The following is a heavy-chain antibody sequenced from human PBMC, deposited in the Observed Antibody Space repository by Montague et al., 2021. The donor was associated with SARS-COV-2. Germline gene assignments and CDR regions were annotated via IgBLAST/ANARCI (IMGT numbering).Heavy chain of an antibody. V-gene: IGHV4-34*01. CDR3: AKEREVVRAARTLVAFDL. J-gene: IGHJ3*01. Sequence: SETLSLTCAVYAGTFSAYYCSRPRQSTRSSRGTTAEISHIRTANYNPSLESRVSISVDTSKHQFTLKLSSVTAAVTAMYYCAKEREVVRAARTLVAFDLWGQGTMVTVAS. CDR1: AGTFSAYY. CDR2: ISHIRTA. D-gene: IGHD2-2*01.